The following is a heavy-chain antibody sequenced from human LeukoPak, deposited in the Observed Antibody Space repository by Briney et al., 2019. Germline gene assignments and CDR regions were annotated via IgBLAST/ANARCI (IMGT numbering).Heavy chain of an antibody. V-gene: IGHV3-33*01. J-gene: IGHJ4*02. CDR3: ARDSPKYYDYVWGSYLPFDY. Sequence: PGGSLGLSCAASGFTFSSYGMHWVRQAPGKGLEWVAVIWYDGSNKYYADSVKGRFTISRDNSKNTLYLQMNSLRAEDTAVYYCARDSPKYYDYVWGSYLPFDYWGQGTLVTVSS. D-gene: IGHD3-16*01. CDR2: IWYDGSNK. CDR1: GFTFSSYG.